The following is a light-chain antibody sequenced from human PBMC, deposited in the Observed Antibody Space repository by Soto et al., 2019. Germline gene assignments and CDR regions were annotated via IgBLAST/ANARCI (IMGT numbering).Light chain of an antibody. CDR1: QSVSSSY. J-gene: IGKJ3*01. Sequence: EIVLTQSPGTLSLSPGERATLSCRASQSVSSSYLAWYQHKPGQAPRLLIYGASTRATGIPDRFSGSGYGTDFTLTISRLEPEDFAVYFCQPCGSPFTFGPGTNVDLK. CDR3: QPCGSPFT. V-gene: IGKV3-20*01. CDR2: GAS.